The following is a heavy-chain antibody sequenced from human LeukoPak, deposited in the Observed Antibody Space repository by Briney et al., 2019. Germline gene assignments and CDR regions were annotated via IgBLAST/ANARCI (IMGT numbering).Heavy chain of an antibody. J-gene: IGHJ3*02. CDR1: GGSFSGDF. CDR2: INHGGST. Sequence: PSETLSLTCAVYGGSFSGDFWSWIRQSPGKGLEWIGEINHGGSTTYNPSLQSRVTMSVDTSTNQISLKMTSVTAADTAVYYCARKPYYYESSDYWADAFDIWGQGTMVTVSS. D-gene: IGHD3-22*01. CDR3: ARKPYYYESSDYWADAFDI. V-gene: IGHV4-34*01.